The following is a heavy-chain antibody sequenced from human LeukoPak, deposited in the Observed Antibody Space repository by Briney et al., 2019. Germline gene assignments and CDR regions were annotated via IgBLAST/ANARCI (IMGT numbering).Heavy chain of an antibody. D-gene: IGHD2-2*01. Sequence: PGGSLRLSCAASGFTVSSNYMSWVRQAPGKGLEWVSVIYSGGSTYYADSVKGRFTISRDNSKNTLYLKMNSLRAEDTAVYYCAGGGGGDVVPAARALQGAFDIWGQGTMVTVS. J-gene: IGHJ3*02. V-gene: IGHV3-53*01. CDR3: AGGGGGDVVPAARALQGAFDI. CDR2: IYSGGST. CDR1: GFTVSSNY.